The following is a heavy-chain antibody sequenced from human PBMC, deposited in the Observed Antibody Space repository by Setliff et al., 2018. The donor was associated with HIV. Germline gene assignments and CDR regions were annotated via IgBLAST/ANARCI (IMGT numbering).Heavy chain of an antibody. D-gene: IGHD1-1*01. CDR2: IYPGDSET. J-gene: IGHJ3*02. CDR3: AREIRTIEGGALDI. CDR1: GYRFTSHW. Sequence: GESLKISCKGSGYRFTSHWIAWVRQMPGKGLEWMRIIYPGDSETRYSPSFQGQVTFSADKTVSTAYLQWSSLKPSDTAMYYCAREIRTIEGGALDIWGQGTLGTVSS. V-gene: IGHV5-51*01.